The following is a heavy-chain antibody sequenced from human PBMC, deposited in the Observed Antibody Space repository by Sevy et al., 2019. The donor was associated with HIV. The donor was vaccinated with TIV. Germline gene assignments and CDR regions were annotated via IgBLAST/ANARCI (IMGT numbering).Heavy chain of an antibody. CDR2: ISAYNGNT. Sequence: ASVKVSCKASGYTFTSYGISWVRQAPGQGLEWMGWISAYNGNTNYAQKLQGRVTMTTDTSTSTAYMELRSLRSDDTAVYYCARTLWELGSGWSGDDAFDIWGQGTMVTVSS. V-gene: IGHV1-18*01. CDR3: ARTLWELGSGWSGDDAFDI. J-gene: IGHJ3*02. D-gene: IGHD6-19*01. CDR1: GYTFTSYG.